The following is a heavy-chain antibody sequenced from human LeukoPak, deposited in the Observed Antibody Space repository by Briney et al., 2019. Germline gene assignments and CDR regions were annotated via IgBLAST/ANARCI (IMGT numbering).Heavy chain of an antibody. V-gene: IGHV1-8*01. CDR3: ARGRTGGGGFDY. CDR2: MNPNSGNT. Sequence: ASVTVSCKASGYTFTSYDINWVRQATGQGLEWMGWMNPNSGNTGYAQKFQGRVTMTRNTSISTAYMELSSLRSEDTAVYYCARGRTGGGGFDYWGQGTLVTVSS. D-gene: IGHD2-8*02. CDR1: GYTFTSYD. J-gene: IGHJ4*02.